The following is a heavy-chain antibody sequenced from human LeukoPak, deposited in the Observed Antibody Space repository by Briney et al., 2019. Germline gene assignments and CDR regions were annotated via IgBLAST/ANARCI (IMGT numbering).Heavy chain of an antibody. V-gene: IGHV1-46*01. CDR1: GYTFTRNF. CDR3: ARESCSGGSCYYFDY. D-gene: IGHD2-15*01. Sequence: ASVKVSCKASGYTFTRNFMHWVRQASGHGLEWMGVFNPSGGSATYSQNFQGRVTMTRDTSTSTVCMEMSSLRSEDTAVYYCARESCSGGSCYYFDYWGQGTLVTVSS. CDR2: FNPSGGSA. J-gene: IGHJ4*02.